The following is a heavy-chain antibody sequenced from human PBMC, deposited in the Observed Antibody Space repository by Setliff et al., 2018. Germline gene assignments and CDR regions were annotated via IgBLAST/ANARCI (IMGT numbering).Heavy chain of an antibody. V-gene: IGHV1-2*02. CDR2: INPNGGST. CDR3: ARDVGAYCSGRICHPGY. J-gene: IGHJ4*02. Sequence: ASVKVSCKTSGYTFTDYYIHWVRQAPGQGLEWMGWINPNGGSTNYAQSFQGRVTMTADTSTNTAYMELKSLRSDDTAVYYCARDVGAYCSGRICHPGYWGQGTLVTVSS. D-gene: IGHD2-15*01. CDR1: GYTFTDYY.